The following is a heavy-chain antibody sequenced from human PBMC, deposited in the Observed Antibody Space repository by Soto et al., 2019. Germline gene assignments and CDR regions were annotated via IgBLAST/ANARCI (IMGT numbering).Heavy chain of an antibody. CDR1: GFTFSSYA. D-gene: IGHD6-6*01. Sequence: EVQLLDSGGGLVQPGGSLRLSCAASGFTFSSYAMSWVRQAPGKGLEWVSAISGSAITTYYADSVKGRFTISRDNPKNTVYLQMNSLRAEDTAIYYCAKVIVARGGMDVWGRGTTVTVSS. CDR2: ISGSAITT. CDR3: AKVIVARGGMDV. V-gene: IGHV3-23*01. J-gene: IGHJ6*02.